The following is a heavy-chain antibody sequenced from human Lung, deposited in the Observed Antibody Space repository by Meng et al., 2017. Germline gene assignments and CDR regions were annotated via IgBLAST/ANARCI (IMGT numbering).Heavy chain of an antibody. D-gene: IGHD4-11*01. CDR3: ARGPTTMAHDFDY. Sequence: QLHLQQWVDGLLKPSETLYLTCVVAGGSFSDYYWSWIRQPHGKGLEWIGEINHSGSTNYNPSLESRATISVDTSQNNLSLKLSSVTAADSAVYYCARGPTTMAHDFDYWGQGTLVTVSS. J-gene: IGHJ4*02. CDR1: GGSFSDYY. CDR2: INHSGST. V-gene: IGHV4-34*01.